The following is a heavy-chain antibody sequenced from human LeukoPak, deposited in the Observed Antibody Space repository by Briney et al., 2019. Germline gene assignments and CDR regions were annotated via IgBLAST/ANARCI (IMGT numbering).Heavy chain of an antibody. CDR2: ISWNSGSI. Sequence: PGRSLRLSCAASGFTFDDYAMHWVRQAPGKGLEWVSGISWNSGSIGYADSVKGRFTISRDNAKNSLYLQMNRLRAEDTALYYCAKDPRYDILTGFIYYFDYWGQGTLVTVSS. V-gene: IGHV3-9*01. D-gene: IGHD3-9*01. J-gene: IGHJ4*02. CDR1: GFTFDDYA. CDR3: AKDPRYDILTGFIYYFDY.